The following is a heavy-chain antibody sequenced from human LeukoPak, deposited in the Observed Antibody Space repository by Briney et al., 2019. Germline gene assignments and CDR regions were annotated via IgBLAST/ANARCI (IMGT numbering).Heavy chain of an antibody. CDR2: INHSGST. CDR3: ARAEGIAAAVLDY. D-gene: IGHD6-13*01. Sequence: SETLSLTCAVYGGSFSGYYWSWIRQPPGKGLEWIGEINHSGSTNYNPSLKSRVTISVDTSKNQFSLKLSSVTAADTAVYYCARAEGIAAAVLDYWGQGTLVTVSS. CDR1: GGSFSGYY. J-gene: IGHJ4*02. V-gene: IGHV4-34*01.